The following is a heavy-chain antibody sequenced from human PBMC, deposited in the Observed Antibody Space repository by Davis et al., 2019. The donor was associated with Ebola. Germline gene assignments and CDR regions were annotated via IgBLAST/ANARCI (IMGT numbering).Heavy chain of an antibody. J-gene: IGHJ5*02. V-gene: IGHV3-23*01. CDR3: AKSYYDFWSGYPT. D-gene: IGHD3-3*01. CDR1: GFTFSSYW. CDR2: ANGRGGGT. Sequence: GESLKISCAASGFTFSSYWMSWVRQAPGEGLEWVSTANGRGGGTYYADSVKGRFTISRDNSKNTLYLQMNSLRVEDTAVYYCAKSYYDFWSGYPTWGQGTLVTVSS.